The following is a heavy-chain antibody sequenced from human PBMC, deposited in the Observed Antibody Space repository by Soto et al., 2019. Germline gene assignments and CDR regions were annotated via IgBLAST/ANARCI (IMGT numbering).Heavy chain of an antibody. CDR3: VRSKGGYSYGTPFDY. J-gene: IGHJ4*02. Sequence: DVQLEESGGALVQPGRSLRLSCAASGFTFDDYAMHWVRQVLGKGPEWVSSISWNSGNIGYADSVKGRFTTSRDNAKNSLYLQMNSLRPEDTALYYCVRSKGGYSYGTPFDYWGQGTLVTVSS. V-gene: IGHV3-9*01. CDR2: ISWNSGNI. D-gene: IGHD5-18*01. CDR1: GFTFDDYA.